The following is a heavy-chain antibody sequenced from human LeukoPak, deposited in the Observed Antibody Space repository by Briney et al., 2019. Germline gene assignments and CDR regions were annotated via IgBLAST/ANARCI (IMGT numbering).Heavy chain of an antibody. Sequence: ASVRVSCKASGYTFTENYMHWVRQAPGQGLEWMGWVNPNNGDTKYEQKFQGRVTMTRDTSISTAYMELTGLRSDDTALYYCASPSLGSGKYYEYWGQGTLVTVSS. D-gene: IGHD3-10*01. CDR2: VNPNNGDT. CDR1: GYTFTENY. J-gene: IGHJ4*02. CDR3: ASPSLGSGKYYEY. V-gene: IGHV1-2*02.